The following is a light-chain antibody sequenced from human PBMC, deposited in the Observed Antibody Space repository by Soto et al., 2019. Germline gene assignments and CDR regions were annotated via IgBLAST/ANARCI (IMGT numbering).Light chain of an antibody. V-gene: IGLV2-11*01. Sequence: QSALTQPRSVSGSPGQSVTVSCTGTSSDVGAYNFVSWYQQHPGKAPKLVIYSVNERPSGVPARFSGSKSGNTASLTISGLQADDEADYSCCSYGSDSTPYVLGTGTKVTVL. CDR1: SSDVGAYNF. CDR3: CSYGSDSTPYV. CDR2: SVN. J-gene: IGLJ1*01.